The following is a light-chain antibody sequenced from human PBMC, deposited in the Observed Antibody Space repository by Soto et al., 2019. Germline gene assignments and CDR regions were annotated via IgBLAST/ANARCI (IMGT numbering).Light chain of an antibody. CDR1: QSVRSN. V-gene: IGKV3D-15*02. J-gene: IGKJ5*01. CDR3: QQYRMSPNT. CDR2: GAS. Sequence: ETVMTQSPATLPVSPGERATLSCRASQSVRSNLAWYQQKPGQAPRLLIYGASTRATGIPDRFSGSGSGTDFSLTIRGLKPEDFAVYYCQQYRMSPNTFGQGTRREIK.